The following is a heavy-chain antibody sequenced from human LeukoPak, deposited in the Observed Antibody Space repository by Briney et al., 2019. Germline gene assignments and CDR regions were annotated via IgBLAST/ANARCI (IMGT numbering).Heavy chain of an antibody. CDR1: GYTFTGYY. D-gene: IGHD3-10*01. V-gene: IGHV1-2*02. J-gene: IGHJ5*02. Sequence: ASVKVSCKASGYTFTGYYMHWVRQAPGQGLEWMGWINPNSGGTNYAQKFQGRVTMTRDTSISTAYMELSRLRSDDTAVYSCARTTWFGEFSDWFDPWGQGTLVTVSS. CDR3: ARTTWFGEFSDWFDP. CDR2: INPNSGGT.